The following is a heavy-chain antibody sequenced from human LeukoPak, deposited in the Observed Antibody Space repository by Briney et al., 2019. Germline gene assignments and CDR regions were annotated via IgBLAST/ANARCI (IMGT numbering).Heavy chain of an antibody. J-gene: IGHJ4*02. CDR3: ARLDSYGSSQADY. V-gene: IGHV1-18*01. CDR2: ISPYSGIT. CDR1: GYTFTSYA. Sequence: ASVKVSCETSGYTFTSYAITWVRQAPGQGLEWMGWISPYSGITNYAQMLQGRVTMTTDTSTSTAYMELRSLRSDDTAMYYCARLDSYGSSQADYWGQGALVTVSS. D-gene: IGHD5-18*01.